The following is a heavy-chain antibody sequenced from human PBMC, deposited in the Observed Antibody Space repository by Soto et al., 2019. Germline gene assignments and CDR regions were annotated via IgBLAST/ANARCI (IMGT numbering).Heavy chain of an antibody. Sequence: PGGSLRLSCAASGFTFSDYYMSWIRQAPGKGLEWVSYITSSGSTIYYADSVKGRFTISRDNAKNSLYLQINSLRAEDTAVYYCARQRGDGIYYSNYMDVWGTGTTVTVAS. CDR2: ITSSGSTI. CDR3: ARQRGDGIYYSNYMDV. CDR1: GFTFSDYY. D-gene: IGHD1-1*01. J-gene: IGHJ6*03. V-gene: IGHV3-11*01.